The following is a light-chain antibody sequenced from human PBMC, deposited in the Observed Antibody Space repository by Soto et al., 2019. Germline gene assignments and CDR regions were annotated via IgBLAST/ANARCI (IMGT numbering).Light chain of an antibody. CDR2: GAS. V-gene: IGKV3-20*01. J-gene: IGKJ1*01. CDR3: PQYGSPSWT. CDR1: QSVSNSY. Sequence: EIMLTQSPGTLSLTPGERATLSCTASQSVSNSYLAWYQQKPGQAPRLLIYGASTRATGIPDRFSGSGSGTDFTLTISRLEPEDFAVYYCPQYGSPSWTFGQGTKVDIK.